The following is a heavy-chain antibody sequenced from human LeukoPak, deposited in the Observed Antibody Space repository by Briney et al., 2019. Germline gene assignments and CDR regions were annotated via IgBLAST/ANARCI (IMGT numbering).Heavy chain of an antibody. J-gene: IGHJ3*02. CDR3: ARGDLVEATSGGAFDI. D-gene: IGHD1-26*01. V-gene: IGHV1-3*03. CDR2: INAGNGNT. Sequence: ASVKVSCKASGYTFTSYAMHWVRQAPGQRLEWMGWINAGNGNTKYPQEFQGRVTITRDTSASTAYMELSSLRSEDMAVYYCARGDLVEATSGGAFDIWGQGTMVTVSS. CDR1: GYTFTSYA.